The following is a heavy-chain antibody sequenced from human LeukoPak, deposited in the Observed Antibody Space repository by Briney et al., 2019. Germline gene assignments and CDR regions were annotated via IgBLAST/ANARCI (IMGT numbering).Heavy chain of an antibody. Sequence: ASVKVSCKVSGYTLTELSMHWVRQAPGKGLEWMGGFDPEDGETIYAQKFQGRVTMTEDTSTDTAYMELSSLRSEDTAVYYCATHYPIAAVGSTLERGYLGWGQGTLVTVSS. V-gene: IGHV1-24*01. CDR2: FDPEDGET. CDR3: ATHYPIAAVGSTLERGYLG. CDR1: GYTLTELS. J-gene: IGHJ4*02. D-gene: IGHD6-13*01.